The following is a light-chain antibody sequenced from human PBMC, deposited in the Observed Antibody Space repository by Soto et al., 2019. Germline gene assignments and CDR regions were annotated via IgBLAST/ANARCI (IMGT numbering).Light chain of an antibody. CDR2: AAS. V-gene: IGKV1-39*01. CDR3: HQSYSTPRVT. J-gene: IGKJ1*01. Sequence: DIQMTQSPSSLSASVGDRVTITCRASQSISSYLNWYQQKPGKAPKLLIYAASSLQSGVPSRFSVSGSGTDFTLTISSLQPEDFATYYCHQSYSTPRVTFGQGTKVEIK. CDR1: QSISSY.